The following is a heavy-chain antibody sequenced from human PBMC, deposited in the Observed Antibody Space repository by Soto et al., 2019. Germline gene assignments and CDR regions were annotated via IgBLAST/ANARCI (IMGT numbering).Heavy chain of an antibody. CDR3: ARGITMVRGVIIDYFDY. CDR1: GFTFSSYA. V-gene: IGHV3-30-3*01. Sequence: GGSLRLSCAASGFTFSSYAMHWVRQALGKGLEWVAVISYDGSNKYYAASVKGRFTISRDNSKNTLYLQMNSLRAEDTAVYYCARGITMVRGVIIDYFDYWGQGTLVTVSS. CDR2: ISYDGSNK. J-gene: IGHJ4*02. D-gene: IGHD3-10*01.